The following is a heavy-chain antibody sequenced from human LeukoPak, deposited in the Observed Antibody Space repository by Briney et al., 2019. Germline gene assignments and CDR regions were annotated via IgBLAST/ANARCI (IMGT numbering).Heavy chain of an antibody. Sequence: SETLSLTCTVSGGSISSYYWSWIRQPAGKGLEWIGRIYTSGRTNYNPSLKSRVTMSVDTSKNQFSLKLSSVTAADTAVYYCARVSDHYDSSGYGLFDYWGQGTLVTVSS. CDR3: ARVSDHYDSSGYGLFDY. J-gene: IGHJ4*02. D-gene: IGHD3-22*01. CDR1: GGSISSYY. CDR2: IYTSGRT. V-gene: IGHV4-4*07.